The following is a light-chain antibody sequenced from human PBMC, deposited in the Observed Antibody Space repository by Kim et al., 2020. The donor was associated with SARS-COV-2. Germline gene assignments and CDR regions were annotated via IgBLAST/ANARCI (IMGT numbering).Light chain of an antibody. V-gene: IGKV3-11*01. CDR2: DAS. CDR1: QTVSSH. Sequence: EIVLTQSPATLSLSPGERATLSCRASQTVSSHLAWYQQKPGQAPRLLIYDASNRATGIPARFSGIGSGTDFTLTISSLEPEDFALYYCQHSNHWPLTFGGGTKVDIK. CDR3: QHSNHWPLT. J-gene: IGKJ4*01.